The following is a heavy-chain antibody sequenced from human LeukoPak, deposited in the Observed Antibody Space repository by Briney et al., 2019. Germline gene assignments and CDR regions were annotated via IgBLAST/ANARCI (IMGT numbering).Heavy chain of an antibody. J-gene: IGHJ4*02. Sequence: GGSLRLSCTASGFTFRSYSLNWVRQAPGKGLEWVSSISGSNGYIYYADSVKGRFTISRDNARNSLFLQMNSLRAEDTAVYYCAREIIAATLDGWGQGILVIVSS. D-gene: IGHD6-13*01. CDR3: AREIIAATLDG. CDR1: GFTFRSYS. CDR2: ISGSNGYI. V-gene: IGHV3-21*01.